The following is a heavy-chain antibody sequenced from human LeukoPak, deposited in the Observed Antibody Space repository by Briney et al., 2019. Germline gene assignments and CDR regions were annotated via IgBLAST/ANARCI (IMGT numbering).Heavy chain of an antibody. CDR2: ISHSGST. D-gene: IGHD6-19*01. Sequence: PSETLSLTCAVYGGSFSGYYWSWIRHPPGKGLEWIGEISHSGSTNYNPSLKSRVTISVDTSKNQFSLRLSSVTAADTAVYYCARGGSGWWGYFDYWGQGTLVTVSS. CDR1: GGSFSGYY. CDR3: ARGGSGWWGYFDY. J-gene: IGHJ4*02. V-gene: IGHV4-34*01.